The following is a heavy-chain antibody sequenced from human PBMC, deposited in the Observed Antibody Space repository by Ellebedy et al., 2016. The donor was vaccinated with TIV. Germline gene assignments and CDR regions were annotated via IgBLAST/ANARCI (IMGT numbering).Heavy chain of an antibody. CDR1: GGSFSGYY. D-gene: IGHD6-6*01. V-gene: IGHV4-34*01. Sequence: GSLRLSXAVYGGSFSGYYWSWIRQPPGKGLEWIGEINHSGSTNYNPSLKSRVTISVDTSKNQFSLKLSSVTAADTAVYYCASGIAARRDAFDIWGQGTMVTVSS. CDR3: ASGIAARRDAFDI. J-gene: IGHJ3*02. CDR2: INHSGST.